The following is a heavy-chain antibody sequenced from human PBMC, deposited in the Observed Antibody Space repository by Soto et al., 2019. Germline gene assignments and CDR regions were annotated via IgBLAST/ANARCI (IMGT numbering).Heavy chain of an antibody. CDR1: GFTVSSNY. Sequence: GGSLRLSCSASGFTVSSNYMSWVRQAPGKGLEWVSAISGSGASTYNADSVKGRFTISRDNSKNTLYLQMNSLRAEDTAVYYCAHFDWFIDYWGQGTLVTVSS. J-gene: IGHJ4*02. CDR2: ISGSGAST. CDR3: AHFDWFIDY. D-gene: IGHD3-9*01. V-gene: IGHV3-23*01.